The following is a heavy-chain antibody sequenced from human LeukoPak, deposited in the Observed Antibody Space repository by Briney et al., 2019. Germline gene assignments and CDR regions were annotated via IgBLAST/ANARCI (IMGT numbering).Heavy chain of an antibody. Sequence: GASVKVSCKASGYTFTSYGISWVRQAPGQGLEWMGWISAYNGNTNYAQKLQGRVTMTTDTSTSTAYMELRSLRSDDTAVYYCARDGVEGLLHPNWFDPWGQGTLVTVSS. CDR3: ARDGVEGLLHPNWFDP. D-gene: IGHD3-22*01. V-gene: IGHV1-18*01. CDR2: ISAYNGNT. J-gene: IGHJ5*02. CDR1: GYTFTSYG.